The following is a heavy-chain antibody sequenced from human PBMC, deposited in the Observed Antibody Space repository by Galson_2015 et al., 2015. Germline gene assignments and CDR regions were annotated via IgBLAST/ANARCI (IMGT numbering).Heavy chain of an antibody. J-gene: IGHJ6*02. CDR1: GFTFSSYW. Sequence: SLRLSCAASGFTFSSYWMHWVRQAPGKGLVWVSRIKNDGSSTSYAESVKGRFTIFGDNAKNTLYLEMNSLRAEDTAVYYCARDWYGSGYYSFYYYYGLDVWGQGTTDTVSS. D-gene: IGHD3-3*01. CDR2: IKNDGSST. V-gene: IGHV3-74*01. CDR3: ARDWYGSGYYSFYYYYGLDV.